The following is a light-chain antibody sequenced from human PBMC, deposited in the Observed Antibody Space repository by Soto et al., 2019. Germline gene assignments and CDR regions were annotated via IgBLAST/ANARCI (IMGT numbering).Light chain of an antibody. CDR1: QNIDTY. V-gene: IGKV1-39*01. J-gene: IGKJ1*01. CDR3: QQSYSPLWGT. Sequence: DIQMTQSPSSLSASVGDRVTITCRTSQNIDTYLNWYQQKPGKAPKLLIYAASSLQSGVPSRFSGSGSGTDFTLTISSLQPEDFATYYCQQSYSPLWGTCGQGTKV. CDR2: AAS.